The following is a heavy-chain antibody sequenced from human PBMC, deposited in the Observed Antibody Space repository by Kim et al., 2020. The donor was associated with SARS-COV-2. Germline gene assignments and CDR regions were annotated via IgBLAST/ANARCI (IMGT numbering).Heavy chain of an antibody. J-gene: IGHJ4*02. CDR3: ATMRATGNFDY. CDR2: ST. D-gene: IGHD3-22*01. Sequence: STSYAQKFQGRVTMTRDTSTSTVYMELSSLRSEDTAVYYCATMRATGNFDYWGQGTLVTVSS. V-gene: IGHV1-46*01.